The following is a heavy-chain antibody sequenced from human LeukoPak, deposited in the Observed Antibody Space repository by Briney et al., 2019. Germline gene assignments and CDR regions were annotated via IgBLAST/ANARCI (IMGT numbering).Heavy chain of an antibody. CDR1: GFSFTSCG. V-gene: IGHV3-30*03. CDR2: ISPDGSQK. D-gene: IGHD6-19*01. Sequence: GGSLRLSCEASGFSFTSCGMIWVRQAPGKGLEWVGFISPDGSQKYYADSLKGRFTISRDNAKNTLYLQVNSLRSEDTAIHYCAGGSGWTYYFYYWGQGTLVTVSS. CDR3: AGGSGWTYYFYY. J-gene: IGHJ4*02.